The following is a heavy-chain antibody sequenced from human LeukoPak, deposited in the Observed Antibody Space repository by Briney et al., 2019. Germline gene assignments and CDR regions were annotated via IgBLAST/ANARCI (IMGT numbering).Heavy chain of an antibody. V-gene: IGHV4-34*01. J-gene: IGHJ4*02. CDR3: SPRAQRGFDF. CDR1: GGSFSGYY. Sequence: SETLSLTCAVYGGSFSGYYWSWIRQPPGKGLEWIGEINHSGSTNYNPSLKTRVAISVDTSKNQFSMKVYSVTAADTAMYYCSPRAQRGFDFWGQGIQVTVSS. CDR2: INHSGST.